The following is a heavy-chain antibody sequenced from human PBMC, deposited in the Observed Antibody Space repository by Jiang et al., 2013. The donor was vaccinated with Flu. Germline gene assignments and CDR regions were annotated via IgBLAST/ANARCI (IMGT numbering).Heavy chain of an antibody. Sequence: GPGLVKPSQTLSLTCTVSGGSISSGGYYWSWIRQHPGKGLEWIGYIYYSGSTYYNPSLKSRVTISVDTSKNQFSLKLSSVTAADTAVYYCVRITFGGELRGSFDYWGQGTLVTVSS. D-gene: IGHD3-16*01. J-gene: IGHJ4*02. CDR1: GGSISSGGYY. CDR3: VRITFGGELRGSFDY. CDR2: IYYSGST. V-gene: IGHV4-31*03.